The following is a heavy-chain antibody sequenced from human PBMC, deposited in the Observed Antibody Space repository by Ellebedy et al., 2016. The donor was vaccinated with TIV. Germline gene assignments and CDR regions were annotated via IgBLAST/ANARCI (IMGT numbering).Heavy chain of an antibody. J-gene: IGHJ4*02. CDR2: IYTGDSDT. V-gene: IGHV5-51*01. D-gene: IGHD1-14*01. Sequence: KVSCKDSGYSFTNYWIAWVRQMPGKGLEWMGIIYTGDSDTSYSPSFQGQVTISADKSLSTAYVQWSSLKASDTAVYYCAKSRNPYCQTEQYDSWGQGTLVTVSS. CDR3: AKSRNPYCQTEQYDS. CDR1: GYSFTNYW.